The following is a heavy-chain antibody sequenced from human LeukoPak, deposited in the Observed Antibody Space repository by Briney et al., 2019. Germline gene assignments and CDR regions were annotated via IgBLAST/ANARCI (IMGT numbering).Heavy chain of an antibody. J-gene: IGHJ4*02. CDR1: EFTFSTHW. D-gene: IGHD5-24*01. Sequence: PGGSLRLSCAASEFTFSTHWMSWVRQAPGKGLEWVASINPDGSQKYYLDSVKGRFTISRDNTKNSLYLQMYSLGAEDTAVYYCARLLGTATTYDYWGQGTLVTVSS. CDR3: ARLLGTATTYDY. CDR2: INPDGSQK. V-gene: IGHV3-7*01.